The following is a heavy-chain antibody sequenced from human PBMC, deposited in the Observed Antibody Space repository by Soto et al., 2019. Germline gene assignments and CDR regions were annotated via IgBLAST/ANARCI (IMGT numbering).Heavy chain of an antibody. V-gene: IGHV1-69*01. CDR3: ARSQGSSTSLEIYYYYYYGMDV. CDR2: IIPSSDTT. J-gene: IGHJ6*02. Sequence: QVQLVQSGAEVKKPGSSVKVSCKASGGTFSSYAISWVRQAPGQGLEWMGGIIPSSDTTNYAQKFQGRVTRTAGESTSTAYRELSSRRAEDTAVYYWARSQGSSTSLEIYYYYYYGMDVWGQGTTVTVSS. D-gene: IGHD2-2*01. CDR1: GGTFSSYA.